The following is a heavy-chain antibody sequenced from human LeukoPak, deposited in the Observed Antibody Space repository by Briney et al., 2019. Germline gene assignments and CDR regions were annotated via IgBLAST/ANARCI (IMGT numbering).Heavy chain of an antibody. V-gene: IGHV3-21*01. J-gene: IGHJ3*02. Sequence: PGGSLRLSCVASGFTFSTYTMNWVRQAPGKGLEWVSCISGSNSYIHYADSVKGRFTISRDNAKNSLYLQMSSLRAEDTAVYYCTRLVDAFDIWGQGTMVTVSS. CDR2: ISGSNSYI. CDR3: TRLVDAFDI. CDR1: GFTFSTYT.